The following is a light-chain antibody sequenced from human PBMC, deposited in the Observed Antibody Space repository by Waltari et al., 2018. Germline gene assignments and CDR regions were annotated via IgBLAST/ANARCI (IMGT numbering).Light chain of an antibody. V-gene: IGKV1-39*01. CDR3: QQNSNVPPT. Sequence: DIEMTQSPSSLSASVGDRVIITCRASQSIGPYINWYQQKPGTAPKLLIYYASILQTGVPSKFSGSGSGTVFTLTISSLQPEDFATYYCQQNSNVPPTFGLGTKVEIK. CDR1: QSIGPY. CDR2: YAS. J-gene: IGKJ1*01.